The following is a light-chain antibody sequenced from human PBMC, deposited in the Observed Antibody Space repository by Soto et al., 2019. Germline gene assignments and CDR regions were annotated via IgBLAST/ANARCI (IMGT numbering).Light chain of an antibody. V-gene: IGKV1-39*01. CDR1: QDIRNE. CDR3: QQSYSTPWIT. CDR2: AAS. J-gene: IGKJ5*01. Sequence: IKITQSPSSLSASVGDRVTITCRASQDIRNELGWYQQRPGKAPKLLIYAASSLQSGVPSRFSGSGSGTDFTLTISSLQPEDFATYFCQQSYSTPWITFGQGTLLEV.